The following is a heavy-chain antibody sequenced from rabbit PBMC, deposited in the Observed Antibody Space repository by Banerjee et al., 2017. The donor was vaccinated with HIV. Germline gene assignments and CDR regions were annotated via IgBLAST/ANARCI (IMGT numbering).Heavy chain of an antibody. V-gene: IGHV1S47*01. J-gene: IGHJ2*01. CDR1: GFDFSSNA. Sequence: EQLVESGGDLVQPEGSLTLTCTASGFDFSSNAMCWVRQAPGKGPEWIACSYNGDDRTWYASWAKGRFTISKTSSTTVTLQMTSLTGADTATYFCARDYSCGALDPRGPGTLVTVS. CDR3: ARDYSCGALDP. D-gene: IGHD4-1*01. CDR2: SYNGDDRT.